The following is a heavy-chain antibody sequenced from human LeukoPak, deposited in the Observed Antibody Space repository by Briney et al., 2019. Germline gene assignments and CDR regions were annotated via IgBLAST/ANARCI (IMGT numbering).Heavy chain of an antibody. D-gene: IGHD3-16*01. J-gene: IGHJ6*03. CDR3: ARESKGVYYYYYMDV. CDR2: ISSSGSII. V-gene: IGHV3-48*03. CDR1: GFNFSSYE. Sequence: PGGSLRLSCAASGFNFSSYEMNWVRQAPGKGLEWVSYISSSGSIIYYVDSVKGRFTISRDNAKNSLYLQMTSLRAEDTAVYYCARESKGVYYYYYMDVWGKGTTVTISS.